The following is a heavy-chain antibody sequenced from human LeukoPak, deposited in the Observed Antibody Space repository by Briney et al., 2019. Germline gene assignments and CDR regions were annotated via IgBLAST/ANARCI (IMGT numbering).Heavy chain of an antibody. J-gene: IGHJ5*02. CDR2: INPNSGDT. V-gene: IGHV1-2*02. Sequence: ASVKVSCKASGYTLTGYYMHWVRQAPGQGLEWMGWINPNSGDTNYAQKFQGRVTMTRDTSISTAYMELSRLTSDDTAMYYCARDRTSGYNWFDPWGQGTLVTVSS. D-gene: IGHD3-22*01. CDR1: GYTLTGYY. CDR3: ARDRTSGYNWFDP.